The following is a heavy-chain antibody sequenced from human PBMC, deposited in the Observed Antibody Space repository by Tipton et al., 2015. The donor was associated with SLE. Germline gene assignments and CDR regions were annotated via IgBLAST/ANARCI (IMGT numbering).Heavy chain of an antibody. D-gene: IGHD1-14*01. J-gene: IGHJ2*01. V-gene: IGHV4-61*02. CDR2: IYASGSTSGSA. CDR3: ARDRCINTTCRWFFDP. CDR1: GGSISSGAHY. Sequence: TLSLTCTVSGGSISSGAHYWSWIRQSAGKGLEWIGRIYASGSTSGSANYNPSLKSRVTISVETSKNQFSLKLTSVTAADTAVYFCARDRCINTTCRWFFDPWGRGTPVTVSS.